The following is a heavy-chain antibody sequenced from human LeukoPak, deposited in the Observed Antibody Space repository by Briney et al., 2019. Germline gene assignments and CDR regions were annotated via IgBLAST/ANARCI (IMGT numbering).Heavy chain of an antibody. J-gene: IGHJ4*02. CDR2: ISAYNGNT. CDR3: ARWEGYCSSTSCRIFDY. Sequence: ASVKVSCKASGYTFTSYGISWVRQAPGQGLEWMGWISAYNGNTNFAQKLQDRVTMTTDTSTSTAYMELRSLRSDDTAIYYCARWEGYCSSTSCRIFDYWGQGTLVTVSS. V-gene: IGHV1-18*01. D-gene: IGHD2-2*01. CDR1: GYTFTSYG.